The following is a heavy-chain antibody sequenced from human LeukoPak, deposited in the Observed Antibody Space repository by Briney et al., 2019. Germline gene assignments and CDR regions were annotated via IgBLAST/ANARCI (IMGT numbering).Heavy chain of an antibody. D-gene: IGHD1-26*01. CDR3: ARVGSWDAFDI. J-gene: IGHJ3*02. CDR2: ISSDGGNT. Sequence: GGSLRLSCAASGFTFSSYAMHWVRQAPGKGLEYVSAISSDGGNTYYADSVRGRFTISRDNSKNTLYLQLGSLRPEDMAVHYCARVGSWDAFDIWGQGTMVTVSS. V-gene: IGHV3-64*02. CDR1: GFTFSSYA.